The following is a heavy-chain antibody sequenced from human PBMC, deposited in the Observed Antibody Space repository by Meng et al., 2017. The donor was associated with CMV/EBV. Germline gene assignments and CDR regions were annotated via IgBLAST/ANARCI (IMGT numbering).Heavy chain of an antibody. CDR2: ISSSSSYI. Sequence: GESLKISCAASGFTFSSYSMNWVRQAPGKGLEWVSSISSSSSYISYADSVKGRFTISRDNAKDTLHLQMDSLRVEDSAVYYCARDHPLMYYYDTSGYYPWGRGTLVTVSS. CDR1: GFTFSSYS. D-gene: IGHD3-22*01. CDR3: ARDHPLMYYYDTSGYYP. J-gene: IGHJ5*02. V-gene: IGHV3-21*01.